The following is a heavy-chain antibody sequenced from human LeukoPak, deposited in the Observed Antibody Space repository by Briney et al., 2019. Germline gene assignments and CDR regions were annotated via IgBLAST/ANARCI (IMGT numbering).Heavy chain of an antibody. Sequence: SETLSLTCAVYGGSFSGYYWSWIRQPPGKGLEWIGYIYYSGSTNYNPSLKSRVTISVDTSKNQFSLKLSSVTAADTAVYYCARETNLYYYGSGSYLDWFDPWGQGTLVTVSS. CDR2: IYYSGST. V-gene: IGHV4-59*01. CDR3: ARETNLYYYGSGSYLDWFDP. CDR1: GGSFSGYY. D-gene: IGHD3-10*01. J-gene: IGHJ5*02.